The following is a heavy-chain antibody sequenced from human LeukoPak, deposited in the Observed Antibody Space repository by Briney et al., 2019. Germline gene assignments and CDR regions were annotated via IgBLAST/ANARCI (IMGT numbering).Heavy chain of an antibody. CDR2: ISAYNGNT. D-gene: IGHD5-18*01. CDR3: ARTSRRGYSYGQV. J-gene: IGHJ3*01. V-gene: IGHV1-18*01. CDR1: GYTFTSYG. Sequence: ASVKVSCKASGYTFTSYGISWVRQAPGQGLEWMGWISAYNGNTNYAQKLQGRVTMTTDTSTNTAYMELKSLRSGDTAVYYCARTSRRGYSYGQVWGQGTMVTVSS.